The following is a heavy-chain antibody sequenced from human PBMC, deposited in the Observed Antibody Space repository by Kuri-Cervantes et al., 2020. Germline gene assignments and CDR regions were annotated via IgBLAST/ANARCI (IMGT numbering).Heavy chain of an antibody. CDR3: ARYGSGIYEFDY. J-gene: IGHJ4*02. Sequence: SGPTLVKPTQTLTLTCTFSGFSLSTSGVGVGWIRQPPGKALEWLALIYWDDDKRYSPSLKSRLTISKDTSKSQVVLTMTNMDPVDTATYYCARYGSGIYEFDYWGQGTLVTVSS. CDR1: GFSLSTSGVG. D-gene: IGHD3-10*01. CDR2: IYWDDDK. V-gene: IGHV2-5*02.